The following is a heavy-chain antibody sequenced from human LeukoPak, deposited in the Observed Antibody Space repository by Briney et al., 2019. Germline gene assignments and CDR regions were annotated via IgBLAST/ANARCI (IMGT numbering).Heavy chain of an antibody. CDR1: GFTISNYW. J-gene: IGHJ5*02. Sequence: PGGSLRLSCVGSGFTISNYWMHWVRQAPGTGLVWVSRIHPDGSITTYADSVKGRFTISRDNAKDTLYLQMNSLRAEDTAVYYCAPQQTYSPYNWFDPWGQGTLVTVSS. CDR3: APQQTYSPYNWFDP. CDR2: IHPDGSIT. D-gene: IGHD5-12*01. V-gene: IGHV3-74*03.